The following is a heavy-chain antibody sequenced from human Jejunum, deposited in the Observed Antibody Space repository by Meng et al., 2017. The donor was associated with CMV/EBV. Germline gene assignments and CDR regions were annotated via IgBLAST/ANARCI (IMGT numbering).Heavy chain of an antibody. CDR3: AKTHIERDVQVGYFDF. J-gene: IGHJ4*02. V-gene: IGHV3-33*06. CDR1: TFSSYG. Sequence: TFSSYGRNWVRQAPGKGLEWVAVLWYDGSKTDYEDSVQGRFSISRDNSKNTVYLEMNSLRAEDTAVYYCAKTHIERDVQVGYFDFWGQGALVTVSS. D-gene: IGHD5-24*01. CDR2: LWYDGSKT.